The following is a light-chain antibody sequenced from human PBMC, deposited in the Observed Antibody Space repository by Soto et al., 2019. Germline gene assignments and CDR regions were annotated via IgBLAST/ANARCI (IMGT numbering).Light chain of an antibody. J-gene: IGKJ4*01. CDR1: QSVSSSY. CDR3: QQYGSSPLT. V-gene: IGKV3-20*01. CDR2: GAS. Sequence: EMVFTQAPVTLSLSPGERATLSCRASQSVSSSYLAWYQQKPGQAPRLLIYGASSRATGIPDRCSGSGSGTDFTLTISRLEPEDFAVYYCQQYGSSPLTFGGGTKVDIK.